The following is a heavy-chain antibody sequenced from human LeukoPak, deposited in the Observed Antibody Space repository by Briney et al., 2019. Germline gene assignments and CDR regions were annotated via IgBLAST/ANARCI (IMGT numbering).Heavy chain of an antibody. CDR1: GGSISSYY. CDR3: ASSGWYGKLDY. J-gene: IGHJ4*02. Sequence: SETLSLTCTVSGGSISSYYRSWIRQPPGKGLEWIGYIYYSGSTNYNPSLKSRVTISVDTSKNQFSLKLSSVTAADTAVYYCASSGWYGKLDYWGQGTLVTVSS. CDR2: IYYSGST. D-gene: IGHD6-13*01. V-gene: IGHV4-59*08.